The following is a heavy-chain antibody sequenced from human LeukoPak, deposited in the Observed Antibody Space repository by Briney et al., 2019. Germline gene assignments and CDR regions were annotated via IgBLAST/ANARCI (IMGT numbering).Heavy chain of an antibody. Sequence: SETLSLTCTVSGVSTSSSYWSWIRQPPGKGLEWIGYIFYTGDSNHNPPFRSRVPISLDTSKDQISLKLSSVTAADTAVYYCARHRFASPLGSWGQGTLVTVSS. CDR2: IFYTGDS. J-gene: IGHJ5*02. V-gene: IGHV4-59*08. D-gene: IGHD2-21*01. CDR1: GVSTSSSY. CDR3: ARHRFASPLGS.